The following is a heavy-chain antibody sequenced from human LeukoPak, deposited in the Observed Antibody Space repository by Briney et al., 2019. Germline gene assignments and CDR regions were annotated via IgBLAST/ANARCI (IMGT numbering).Heavy chain of an antibody. D-gene: IGHD5-18*01. Sequence: ASVKVSCTASGYTFTDYFMHWVRQAPGQGLEWMAWINPNSGGTHYAQKFQGRVTMTRDTSISTAYMELSRLRSDDTAVYYCARDPGYSSPRGDYWGQGTLVTVSS. CDR3: ARDPGYSSPRGDY. J-gene: IGHJ4*02. V-gene: IGHV1-2*02. CDR1: GYTFTDYF. CDR2: INPNSGGT.